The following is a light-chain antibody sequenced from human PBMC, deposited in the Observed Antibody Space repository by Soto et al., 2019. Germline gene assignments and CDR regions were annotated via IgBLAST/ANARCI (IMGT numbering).Light chain of an antibody. CDR3: SSYTSSSTRV. V-gene: IGLV2-14*01. CDR1: SSDVGDYNY. J-gene: IGLJ3*02. CDR2: EVS. Sequence: QSALTQPASVSGSPGQSITISCTGTSSDVGDYNYVSWYQQHPGKAPKLMIYEVSNRPSGVSNRFSGSKSGNTASLTISCLHAEDEADYYCSSYTSSSTRVFGGGTKLTVL.